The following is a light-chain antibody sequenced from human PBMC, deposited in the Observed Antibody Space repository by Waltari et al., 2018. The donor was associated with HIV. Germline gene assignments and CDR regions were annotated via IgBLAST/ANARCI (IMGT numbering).Light chain of an antibody. Sequence: QSALTQPPSASGSPGQSVTISCTGTNSDIGGYNYAPWYQQHPGKAPKLVISEVTKRPSGVPDRFSGSKSGTTASLTVSGLQAEDEADYYCSSYADRNGFYVVFGGGTRLTVL. J-gene: IGLJ2*01. CDR1: NSDIGGYNY. V-gene: IGLV2-8*01. CDR2: EVT. CDR3: SSYADRNGFYVV.